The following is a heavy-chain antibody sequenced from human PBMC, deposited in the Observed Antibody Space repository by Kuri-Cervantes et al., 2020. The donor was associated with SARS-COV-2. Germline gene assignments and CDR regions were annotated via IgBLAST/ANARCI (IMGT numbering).Heavy chain of an antibody. J-gene: IGHJ4*02. V-gene: IGHV3-30*03. CDR3: ATTYPGEWLPLDY. CDR2: ISYDGSNK. CDR1: GFTFSSYG. Sequence: GGSLRLSCAASGFTFSSYGMHWVRQAPGKGLEWVAVISYDGSNKYYADSVKGRFTISRDNSKNTLYLQMNSPRAEDTAVYYCATTYPGEWLPLDYWGQGTLVTVSS. D-gene: IGHD3-10*01.